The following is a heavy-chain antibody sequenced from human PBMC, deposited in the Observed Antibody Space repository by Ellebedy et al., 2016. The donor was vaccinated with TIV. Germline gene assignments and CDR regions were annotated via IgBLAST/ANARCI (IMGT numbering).Heavy chain of an antibody. CDR1: GFTFSGYW. J-gene: IGHJ4*02. CDR3: AGGISVAGTSLGF. V-gene: IGHV3-74*01. CDR2: INGDGTST. D-gene: IGHD6-19*01. Sequence: GGSLRLSCAASGFTFSGYWMHWLRQVPGKGLVWVSRINGDGTSTTYADSVKGQFTISRDNAKNTLYLQMNSLRAEDTAVYYCAGGISVAGTSLGFWGQGTLVTVSS.